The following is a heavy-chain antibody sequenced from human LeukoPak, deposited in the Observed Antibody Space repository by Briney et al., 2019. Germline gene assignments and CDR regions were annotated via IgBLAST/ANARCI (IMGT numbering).Heavy chain of an antibody. CDR1: GFTFSTYE. CDR2: ISSSGRYI. J-gene: IGHJ3*02. V-gene: IGHV3-21*01. Sequence: GGSLRLSCAASGFTFSTYEINWVRQAPGKGLEWVSSISSSGRYIYYADSVKGRFTISRDNAKNSLYLEMNSLRAEDTAVYYCAREIPRGDAFDIWGQGTMVTVSS. D-gene: IGHD2-2*02. CDR3: AREIPRGDAFDI.